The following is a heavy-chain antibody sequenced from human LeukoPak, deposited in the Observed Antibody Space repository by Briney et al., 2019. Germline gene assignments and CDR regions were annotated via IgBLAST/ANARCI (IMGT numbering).Heavy chain of an antibody. CDR3: AKDPGCSGGSCSNYFDY. D-gene: IGHD2-15*01. CDR2: ISYDGSNK. CDR1: GFTFSSYG. Sequence: GRSLRLSCAASGFTFSSYGMHWVRQAPGKGLEWVAVISYDGSNKYCADSVKGRFTISRDNSKNTLYLQMNSLRAEDTAVYYCAKDPGCSGGSCSNYFDYWGQGTLVTVSS. J-gene: IGHJ4*02. V-gene: IGHV3-30*18.